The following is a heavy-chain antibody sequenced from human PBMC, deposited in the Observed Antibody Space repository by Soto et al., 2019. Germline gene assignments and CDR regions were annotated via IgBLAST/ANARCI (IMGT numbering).Heavy chain of an antibody. CDR2: ISSSGVDI. J-gene: IGHJ6*02. V-gene: IGHV3-21*02. CDR1: GFLFSSYS. D-gene: IGHD1-1*01. Sequence: EVQLMESGGGVVKPGGSLRLSCAASGFLFSSYSVNWVRQAPGKGLEWVASISSSGVDIYYGDSVKGRFTISRDNARNSLYLQMNSLRAEDTAVYYCATPLRDWRDYYYYGMDVWGQGTTVTV. CDR3: ATPLRDWRDYYYYGMDV.